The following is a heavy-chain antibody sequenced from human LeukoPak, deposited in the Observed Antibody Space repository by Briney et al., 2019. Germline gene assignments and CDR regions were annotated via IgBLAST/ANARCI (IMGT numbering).Heavy chain of an antibody. D-gene: IGHD3-22*01. J-gene: IGHJ5*02. CDR3: AVDCVYYDSSGYLDNNWFDP. CDR1: GYTFTDYY. Sequence: ASVKVSCKASGYTFTDYYMHWVRQAPGQGLEWMGRINPNSGGTNYAQKFQGRVTMTRDTSISTAYMELSRLRSDDTAVYYCAVDCVYYDSSGYLDNNWFDPWGQGTLVTVSS. V-gene: IGHV1-2*06. CDR2: INPNSGGT.